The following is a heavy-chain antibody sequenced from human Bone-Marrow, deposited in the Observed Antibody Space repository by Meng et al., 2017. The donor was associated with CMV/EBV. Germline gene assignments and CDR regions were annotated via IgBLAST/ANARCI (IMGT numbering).Heavy chain of an antibody. CDR3: ARIPRGYFDL. J-gene: IGHJ2*01. CDR1: GSTFTGYY. Sequence: VQLVRFGAGVKTLETLAKVSCDASGSTFTGYYMHWGRQAPGRGVGCMGWINPNSGGTNYAQKFQGRVTMTRDTSISTAYMELSRLRSDDTAVYYCARIPRGYFDLWGRGTLVTVSS. CDR2: INPNSGGT. V-gene: IGHV1-2*02.